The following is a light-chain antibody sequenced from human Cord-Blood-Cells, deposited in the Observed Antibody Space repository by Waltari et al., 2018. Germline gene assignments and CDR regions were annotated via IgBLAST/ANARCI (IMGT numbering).Light chain of an antibody. V-gene: IGKV3-20*01. Sequence: EILLPQCPGTLSLSHGERATLPCRASQSVSSSYLAWYQQKPGQAPRPLIYGASSRATGIPDRFSGSGSGTDFTLTISRLEPEDFAVYYCQQYGSSPRFTFGGGTKVEIK. CDR1: QSVSSSY. CDR2: GAS. CDR3: QQYGSSPRFT. J-gene: IGKJ4*01.